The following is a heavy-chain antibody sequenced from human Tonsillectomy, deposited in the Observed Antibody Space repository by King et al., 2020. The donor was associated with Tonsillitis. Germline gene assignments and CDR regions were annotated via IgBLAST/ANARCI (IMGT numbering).Heavy chain of an antibody. CDR3: ARATIVDMAVAY. V-gene: IGHV4-30-4*01. CDR1: GGSISSGDYY. Sequence: QLQESGPGLVKSSQTLSLTCTVSGGSISSGDYYWSWIRQPPGKGLEWIGYIHHSGSTYKNPSLESRVAISLDTPKNQFSLKLTSVTAADTAVYYCARATIVDMAVAYWGQGTLVTVSS. CDR2: IHHSGST. D-gene: IGHD6-19*01. J-gene: IGHJ4*02.